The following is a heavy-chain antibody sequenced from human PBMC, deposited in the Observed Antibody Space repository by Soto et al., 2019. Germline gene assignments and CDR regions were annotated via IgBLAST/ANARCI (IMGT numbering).Heavy chain of an antibody. CDR2: VSYDGNTK. Sequence: PGGSLRLSCSASGFSFNDHAMHWVRQAPGKGLEWVAVVSYDGNTKQYADSVKGRFTISRDTSNNTLYLQMNSLTTEDTAVYYCARDRPYGDPNWFDPWGKGPLVTVSS. D-gene: IGHD4-17*01. CDR3: ARDRPYGDPNWFDP. CDR1: GFSFNDHA. V-gene: IGHV3-30-3*01. J-gene: IGHJ5*02.